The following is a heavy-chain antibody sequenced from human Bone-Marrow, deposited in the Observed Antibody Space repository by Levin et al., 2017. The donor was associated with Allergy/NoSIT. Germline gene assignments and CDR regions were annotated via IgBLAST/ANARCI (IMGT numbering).Heavy chain of an antibody. CDR3: ARGVVHQKYAFDV. CDR2: IYYNGNT. V-gene: IGHV4-59*01. D-gene: IGHD3-3*01. CDR1: GGSISGYS. Sequence: SETLSLTCTVSGGSISGYSWNWIRQTPGNGLEWIGYIYYNGNTNYNPSLKSRVTISVDTSKNQFSLQLSTVTAADTAVFYCARGVVHQKYAFDVWGQGTLVTVSS. J-gene: IGHJ3*01.